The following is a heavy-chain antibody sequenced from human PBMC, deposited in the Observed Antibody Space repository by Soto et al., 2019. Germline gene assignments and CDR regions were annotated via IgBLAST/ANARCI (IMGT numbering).Heavy chain of an antibody. CDR1: GAAVSGGGQY. V-gene: IGHV4-31*03. J-gene: IGHJ6*02. CDR3: ARERVLGDGGGFDV. CDR2: IYYIGRP. D-gene: IGHD3-16*01. Sequence: QLQESGPGLLKPSQTLSLTCSVSGAAVSGGGQYWNWVRQLPGKGLEWIGNIYYIGRPDYNPSLKSRVTISLDTSKNQFSLKLISVTAADTAVYYCARERVLGDGGGFDVWGQGTTVTVSS.